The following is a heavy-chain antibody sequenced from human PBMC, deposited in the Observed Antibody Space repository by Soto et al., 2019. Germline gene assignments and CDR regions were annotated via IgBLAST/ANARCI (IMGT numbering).Heavy chain of an antibody. V-gene: IGHV3-23*01. D-gene: IGHD3-9*01. Sequence: GGSLRLSCAASEFTFSSYAMSWVRQAPGKGLEWVSAISGSGGSTYYADSVKGRFTISRDNSKNTLYLQMNSLRAEDTAVYYCAKGLRYFDWLLYPPYMDVWGKGTTVTVSS. J-gene: IGHJ6*03. CDR3: AKGLRYFDWLLYPPYMDV. CDR2: ISGSGGST. CDR1: EFTFSSYA.